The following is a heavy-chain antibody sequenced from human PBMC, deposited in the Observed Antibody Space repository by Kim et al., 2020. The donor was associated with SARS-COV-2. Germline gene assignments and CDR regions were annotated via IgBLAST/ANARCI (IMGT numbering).Heavy chain of an antibody. CDR1: GFTFSSYG. Sequence: GGSLRLSCAASGFTFSSYGMHWVRQAPGKGLEWVAVISYDGSNKYYADSVKGRFTISRDNSKNTLYLQMNSLRAEDTAVYYCAKDGGRAYCVGDCYLDYYYYYGMDVWGQGTTVTVSS. V-gene: IGHV3-30*18. D-gene: IGHD2-21*02. CDR3: AKDGGRAYCVGDCYLDYYYYYGMDV. J-gene: IGHJ6*02. CDR2: ISYDGSNK.